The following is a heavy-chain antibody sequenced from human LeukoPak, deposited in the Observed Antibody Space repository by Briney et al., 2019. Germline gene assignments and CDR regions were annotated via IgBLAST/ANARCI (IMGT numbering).Heavy chain of an antibody. J-gene: IGHJ4*02. CDR2: INPDGGST. D-gene: IGHD6-13*01. Sequence: GRSLRLSCAASGFTFSSYWMHWFRQAPGKGLVWVSRINPDGGSTAYADSVKGRFTISRDNAKNTLYLQMNSLRVEDTAVYYCTRGQQLVGDWGQGTLVTVSS. CDR3: TRGQQLVGD. CDR1: GFTFSSYW. V-gene: IGHV3-74*01.